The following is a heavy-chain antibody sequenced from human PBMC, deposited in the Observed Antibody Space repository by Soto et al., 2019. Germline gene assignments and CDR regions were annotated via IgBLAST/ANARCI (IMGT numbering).Heavy chain of an antibody. CDR3: ARAMVVVTAIHYYYGMDV. Sequence: ASVKVSCKASGGTFSSYAISWVRQAPGQGXEWMGGIIPIFGTANYAQKFQGRVTITADKSTSTAYMELSSLRSEDTAVYYCARAMVVVTAIHYYYGMDVWGQGTTVTVSS. J-gene: IGHJ6*02. V-gene: IGHV1-69*06. CDR2: IIPIFGTA. CDR1: GGTFSSYA. D-gene: IGHD2-21*02.